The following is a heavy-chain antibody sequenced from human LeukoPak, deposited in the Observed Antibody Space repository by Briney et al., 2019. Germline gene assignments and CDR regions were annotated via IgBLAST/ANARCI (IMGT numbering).Heavy chain of an antibody. CDR1: GFTFSSYG. J-gene: IGHJ4*02. CDR2: INHSGST. V-gene: IGHV4-34*01. D-gene: IGHD3-3*01. CDR3: ARRQYYDFWSGYYNFDY. Sequence: GSLRLSCAASGFTFSSYGMHWVRQPPGKGLEWIGEINHSGSTNYNPSLKSRVTISVDTSKNQFSLKLSSVTAADTAVYYCARRQYYDFWSGYYNFDYWGQGTLVTVSS.